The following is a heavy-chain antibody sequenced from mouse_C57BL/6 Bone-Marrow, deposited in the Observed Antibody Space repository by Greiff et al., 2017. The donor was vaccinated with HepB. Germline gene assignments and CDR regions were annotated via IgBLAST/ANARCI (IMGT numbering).Heavy chain of an antibody. CDR1: GYTFTSYW. CDR3: ASDGYLYYYAMDY. D-gene: IGHD2-3*01. J-gene: IGHJ4*01. V-gene: IGHV1-55*01. Sequence: QVQLQQPGAELVKPGASVKMSCKASGYTFTSYWITWVKQRPGQGLEWIGDIYPGSGSTNYNEKFKSKATLTVDTSSSTAYLQLSSLTSEDSAVYYCASDGYLYYYAMDYWGQGTSVTVSS. CDR2: IYPGSGST.